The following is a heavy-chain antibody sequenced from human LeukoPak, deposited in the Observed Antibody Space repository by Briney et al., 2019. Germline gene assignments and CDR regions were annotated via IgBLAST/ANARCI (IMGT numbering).Heavy chain of an antibody. V-gene: IGHV3-9*01. Sequence: GGSLRLSCAASGFTFDDYAMHWVRQAPGKGLEWVSGISWNSGSIGYADSVKGRFTISRDNAKNSLYLQMNSLRPEDTALYYCAKLEGPTRKGPIDCWGQGTLVTVSS. CDR2: ISWNSGSI. CDR1: GFTFDDYA. J-gene: IGHJ4*02. CDR3: AKLEGPTRKGPIDC.